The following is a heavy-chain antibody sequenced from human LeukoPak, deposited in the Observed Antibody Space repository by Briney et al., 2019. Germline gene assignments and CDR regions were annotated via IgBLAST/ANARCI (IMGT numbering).Heavy chain of an antibody. CDR1: GFTFSSYS. Sequence: SGGSLRLSCAASGFTFSSYSMNWVRQAPGKGLEWVSYISSSSSSTIYYADSVKGRFTISRDNAKNSLYLQMNSLRDEDTAVYYCARGGYNNWFDPWGQGTLVTVSS. V-gene: IGHV3-48*02. J-gene: IGHJ5*02. CDR2: ISSSSSSTI. CDR3: ARGGYNNWFDP. D-gene: IGHD5-18*01.